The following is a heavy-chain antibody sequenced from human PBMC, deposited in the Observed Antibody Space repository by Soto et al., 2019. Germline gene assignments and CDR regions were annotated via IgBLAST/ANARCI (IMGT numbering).Heavy chain of an antibody. D-gene: IGHD6-6*01. Sequence: GASVKVSCKASGYTFTGYYMHCVRQAPGQGLEWMGWINPNSGGTNYAQKFQGWVTMTTDTSTSTAYMELRSLRSDDTAVYYCARDSSSPNYYSSAGRDVWGKGTTVPVS. J-gene: IGHJ6*04. CDR1: GYTFTGYY. CDR2: INPNSGGT. V-gene: IGHV1-2*04. CDR3: ARDSSSPNYYSSAGRDV.